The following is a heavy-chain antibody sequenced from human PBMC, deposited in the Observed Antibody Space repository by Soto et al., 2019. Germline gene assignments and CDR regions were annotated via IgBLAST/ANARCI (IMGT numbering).Heavy chain of an antibody. CDR1: GFTFSSYG. D-gene: IGHD1-26*01. J-gene: IGHJ4*02. CDR2: IWYDGSNK. Sequence: QVQLVESGGGVVQPGRSLRLSCAASGFTFSSYGMHWVRQGPGKGLEWVAVIWYDGSNKYYADSVKGRFTISRDNSKNTLYLQMNSLRAEDTAVYYCARDRGVGATLVYWGQGTLVTVSS. V-gene: IGHV3-33*01. CDR3: ARDRGVGATLVY.